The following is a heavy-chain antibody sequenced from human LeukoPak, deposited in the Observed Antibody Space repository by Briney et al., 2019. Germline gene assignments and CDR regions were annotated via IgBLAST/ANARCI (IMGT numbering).Heavy chain of an antibody. CDR1: GFTFSSYG. CDR3: ASMVRGVITRSFDY. D-gene: IGHD3-10*01. Sequence: GGSLRLSCAASGFTFSSYGMHWVRQAPGKGLEWVAFIWYDGSNKYYADSVKGRFTISRDNSKNTLYLQMNSLRAEDTDVYYCASMVRGVITRSFDYWGQGTLVTVSS. CDR2: IWYDGSNK. V-gene: IGHV3-30*02. J-gene: IGHJ4*02.